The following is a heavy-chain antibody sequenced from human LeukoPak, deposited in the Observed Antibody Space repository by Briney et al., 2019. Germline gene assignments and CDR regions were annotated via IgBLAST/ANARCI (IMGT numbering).Heavy chain of an antibody. CDR1: GYTFTSYG. V-gene: IGHV1-18*01. CDR2: ISAYNGNT. D-gene: IGHD3-3*01. Sequence: GASVKVSCKASGYTFTSYGISWVRQAPGQGLEWMGWISAYNGNTNYAQKLQGRVTMTTDTSTSTAYMELRSLRSDDTAVNYCAGAYDFWVGASYMDVWGKGTTVTVSS. CDR3: AGAYDFWVGASYMDV. J-gene: IGHJ6*03.